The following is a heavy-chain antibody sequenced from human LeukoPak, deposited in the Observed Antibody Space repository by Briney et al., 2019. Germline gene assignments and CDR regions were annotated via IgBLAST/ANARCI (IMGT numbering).Heavy chain of an antibody. J-gene: IGHJ4*02. CDR3: ARERGRIRSSFDY. CDR2: IHTSGGTT. CDR1: GYTFTTYF. Sequence: GASVKVSCKASGYTFTTYFMHWVRQAPGQGLEWMGIIHTSGGTTKYAQKFQGRVTMTRNTSISTAYMELSSLRSEDTAVYYCARERGRIRSSFDYWGQGTLVTVSS. V-gene: IGHV1-46*01.